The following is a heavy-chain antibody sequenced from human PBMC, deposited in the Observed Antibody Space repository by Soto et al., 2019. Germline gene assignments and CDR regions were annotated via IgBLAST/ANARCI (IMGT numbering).Heavy chain of an antibody. CDR1: GFTFSTYW. Sequence: HPGGSLRLSCAASGFTFSTYWMSWVRQAPGKGLEWVSYFSSSSGTIYYADSVKGRVTISRDTSKNMLYLQMNSLRPEDTAVYYCARDRISGVRGSFQFGMDVWGQGTTVTVSS. J-gene: IGHJ6*02. D-gene: IGHD3-10*01. CDR3: ARDRISGVRGSFQFGMDV. CDR2: FSSSSGTI. V-gene: IGHV3-48*01.